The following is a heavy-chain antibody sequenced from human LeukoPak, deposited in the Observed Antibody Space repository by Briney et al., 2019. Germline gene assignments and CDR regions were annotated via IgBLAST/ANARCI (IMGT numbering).Heavy chain of an antibody. J-gene: IGHJ4*02. Sequence: PGGSLRLSCAASGVTFSNYEMNWVRQVPGKVLEWLSYISSGSSTIYYADSVKGRFTISRDNAKNSLYLQMNSLRAEDTAVYYCARYMSRAVDYWGQGTLVTVSS. CDR3: ARYMSRAVDY. V-gene: IGHV3-48*03. D-gene: IGHD1-14*01. CDR1: GVTFSNYE. CDR2: ISSGSSTI.